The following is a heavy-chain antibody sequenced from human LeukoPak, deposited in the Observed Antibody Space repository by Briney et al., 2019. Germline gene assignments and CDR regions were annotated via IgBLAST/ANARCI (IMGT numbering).Heavy chain of an antibody. CDR3: VSDSGTRSGGDS. Sequence: GGSLRLSCAASGFSLKTFWIHWIRQAPGGRLEWVSRISPDGSITTYADSVKGRFAISRDNAKNTLYPQMNRLRAVDSAIYYCVSDSGTRSGGDSWGQGTLVTVSS. CDR1: GFSLKTFW. CDR2: ISPDGSIT. V-gene: IGHV3-74*01. J-gene: IGHJ4*02. D-gene: IGHD1-26*01.